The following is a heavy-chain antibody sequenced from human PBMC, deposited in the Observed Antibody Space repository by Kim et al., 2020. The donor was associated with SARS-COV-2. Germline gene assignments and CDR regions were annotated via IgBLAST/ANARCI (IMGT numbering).Heavy chain of an antibody. CDR1: GYSFTSYW. J-gene: IGHJ5*02. V-gene: IGHV5-51*01. Sequence: GESLKISCKGSGYSFTSYWIGWVRQMPGKGLEWMGIIYPGDSDTRYSPSFQGQVTISADKSISTAYLQWSSLKASDTAMYYCARLGIAAAAPGMYNWFDPWGQGTLVTVSS. CDR2: IYPGDSDT. CDR3: ARLGIAAAAPGMYNWFDP. D-gene: IGHD6-13*01.